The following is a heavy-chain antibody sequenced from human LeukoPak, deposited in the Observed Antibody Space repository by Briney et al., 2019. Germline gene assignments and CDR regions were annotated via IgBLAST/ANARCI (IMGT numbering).Heavy chain of an antibody. CDR1: GFTFSSYS. CDR3: ARENFWSGYYADY. V-gene: IGHV3-48*01. D-gene: IGHD3-3*01. CDR2: ISSRSSAI. Sequence: GGSLRLSCAASGFTFSSYSMNWVRQAPGEGLEWLSYISSRSSAIYYADSVKGRFTVSRDNAKNSLYLQMNSLRAEDTAVYYCARENFWSGYYADYWGQGTLVTVSS. J-gene: IGHJ4*02.